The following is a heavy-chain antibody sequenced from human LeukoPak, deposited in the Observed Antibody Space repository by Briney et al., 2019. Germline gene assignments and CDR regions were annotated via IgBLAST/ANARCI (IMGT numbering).Heavy chain of an antibody. J-gene: IGHJ3*02. D-gene: IGHD2-15*01. CDR1: GGTFSSYA. CDR2: IIPIFGTA. CDR3: ARSRLPLYIVEVVGGAFDI. Sequence: SVKVSCKASGGTFSSYAISWVRRAPGQGLEWMGGIIPIFGTANYAQKFQGRVAITADKSTSTAYMELSSLRSEDTAVYYCARSRLPLYIVEVVGGAFDIWGQGTMVTVSS. V-gene: IGHV1-69*06.